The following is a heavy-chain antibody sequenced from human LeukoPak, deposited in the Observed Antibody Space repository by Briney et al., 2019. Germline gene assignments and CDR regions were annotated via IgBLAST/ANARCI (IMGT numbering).Heavy chain of an antibody. D-gene: IGHD3-10*01. Sequence: PGGSLRLSCAASGFTFSSYAMSWVRQAPGKGLEWVSAISGSGGSTYYADSVKGRFTISRDNSKNTLYLQMNSLRAEDTAVYYCAKVGTMVRGVIIIVQGYLDYWGQGTLVTVSS. V-gene: IGHV3-23*01. J-gene: IGHJ4*02. CDR2: ISGSGGST. CDR3: AKVGTMVRGVIIIVQGYLDY. CDR1: GFTFSSYA.